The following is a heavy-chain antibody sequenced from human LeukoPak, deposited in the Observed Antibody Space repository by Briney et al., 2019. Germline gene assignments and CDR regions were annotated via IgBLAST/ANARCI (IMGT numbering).Heavy chain of an antibody. J-gene: IGHJ4*02. Sequence: GASAKVSCKASGYTFTNYGITWVRQASGQGLEWMGWISAYADKTNYAQKFQGRVTMTTDTSTTTAYMELRSLRSDDTAIYYCARGDGYCSGGSCMIFDYWGQGTLVTVSS. CDR3: ARGDGYCSGGSCMIFDY. D-gene: IGHD2-15*01. V-gene: IGHV1-18*01. CDR1: GYTFTNYG. CDR2: ISAYADKT.